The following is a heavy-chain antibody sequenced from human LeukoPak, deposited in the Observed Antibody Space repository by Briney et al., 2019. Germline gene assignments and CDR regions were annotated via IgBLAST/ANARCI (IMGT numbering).Heavy chain of an antibody. J-gene: IGHJ4*02. Sequence: GGSLRLSCAASGFTFSSYDMHWVRQATGKGLGWVSAIGTAGDTYYPGSVKGRFTISRENAKNSLYLQMNSLRAEDTAVYYCARYGRDGDYDYFDYWGQGTLVTVSS. V-gene: IGHV3-13*01. CDR3: ARYGRDGDYDYFDY. CDR1: GFTFSSYD. CDR2: IGTAGDT. D-gene: IGHD4-17*01.